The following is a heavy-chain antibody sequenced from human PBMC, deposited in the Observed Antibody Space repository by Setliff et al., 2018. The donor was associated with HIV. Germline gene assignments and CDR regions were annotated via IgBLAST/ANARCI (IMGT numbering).Heavy chain of an antibody. Sequence: SETLSLTCAVYGQSISGYYWSWIRQTPGKGLEWIGEINHGGDTNYNPSLNSRVTISVGSSYNHFSLKLSSVTAADTGVYYCASRRGIEFYFDIWGQGTPVTVSS. CDR2: INHGGDT. J-gene: IGHJ4*02. CDR3: ASRRGIEFYFDI. CDR1: GQSISGYY. D-gene: IGHD3-10*01. V-gene: IGHV4-34*01.